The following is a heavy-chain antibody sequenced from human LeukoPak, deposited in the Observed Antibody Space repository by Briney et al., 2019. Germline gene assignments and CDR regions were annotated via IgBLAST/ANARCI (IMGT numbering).Heavy chain of an antibody. CDR3: ARSPESGGNVFDI. D-gene: IGHD3-16*01. CDR1: GFTFSDHY. J-gene: IGHJ3*02. Sequence: AGGSLRLSCAASGFTFSDHYIDWVRQAPGKGLEWVGRMRNKANSYTTENAASVKGRLTLSRDDSKRLVFLQLNSLNIEDTAVCYCARSPESGGNVFDIWGQGTMVTVSS. CDR2: MRNKANSYTT. V-gene: IGHV3-72*01.